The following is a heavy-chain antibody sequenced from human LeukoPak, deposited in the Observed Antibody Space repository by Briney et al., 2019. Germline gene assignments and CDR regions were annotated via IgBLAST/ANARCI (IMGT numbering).Heavy chain of an antibody. J-gene: IGHJ5*02. V-gene: IGHV3-21*01. D-gene: IGHD3-10*01. CDR2: ISSSSSYI. CDR1: GFTFSSYS. CDR3: ASGQTYGSGRKGWFDP. Sequence: GGSLRLSCAASGFTFSSYSMNWVRQAPGKGVEWASSISSSSSYIYYADSVKGRFTISRDNAKNSLYLQMNSLRAEDTAVYYCASGQTYGSGRKGWFDPWGQGTLVTVSS.